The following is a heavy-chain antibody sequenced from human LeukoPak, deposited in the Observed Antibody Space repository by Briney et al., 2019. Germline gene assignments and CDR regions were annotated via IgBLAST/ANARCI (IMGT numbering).Heavy chain of an antibody. D-gene: IGHD5-24*01. CDR1: GGSISSGDYY. CDR2: IYYSGST. CDR3: ASRRANYYYYGMDV. V-gene: IGHV4-30-4*01. Sequence: SQTLSLTCTVSGGSISSGDYYWSWIRQPPGKGLEWIGYIYYSGSTYYNPSLKSRVTISVGTSKNQFSLKLSSVTAADTAVYYCASRRANYYYYGMDVWGKGTTVTVSS. J-gene: IGHJ6*04.